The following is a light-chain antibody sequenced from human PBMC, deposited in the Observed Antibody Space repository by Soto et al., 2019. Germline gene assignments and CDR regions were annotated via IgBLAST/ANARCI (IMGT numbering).Light chain of an antibody. V-gene: IGLV2-8*01. CDR2: EVT. J-gene: IGLJ7*01. CDR1: SSDIGAYDY. Sequence: QSALTQPPSASGSPGQSVTISCTGTSSDIGAYDYVSWYQQHPGKAPKLMIYEVTKRPSGVPDRFSGSKSGNTASLTVSGLLAEDEADYYCSSYAGSHGPDVFGTGTQLTVL. CDR3: SSYAGSHGPDV.